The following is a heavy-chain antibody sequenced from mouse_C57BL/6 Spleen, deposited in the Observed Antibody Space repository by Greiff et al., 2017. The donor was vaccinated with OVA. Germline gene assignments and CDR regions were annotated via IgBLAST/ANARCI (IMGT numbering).Heavy chain of an antibody. Sequence: QVQLKQSGPELVKPGASVKISCKASGYAFSSSWMNWVKQRPGKGLEWIGRIYPGDGDTNYNGKFKGKATLTADKSSSTAYMQLSSLTSEDSAVYFCARAELTTVVARDAMDYWGQGTSVTVSS. CDR2: IYPGDGDT. CDR3: ARAELTTVVARDAMDY. CDR1: GYAFSSSW. J-gene: IGHJ4*01. D-gene: IGHD1-1*01. V-gene: IGHV1-82*01.